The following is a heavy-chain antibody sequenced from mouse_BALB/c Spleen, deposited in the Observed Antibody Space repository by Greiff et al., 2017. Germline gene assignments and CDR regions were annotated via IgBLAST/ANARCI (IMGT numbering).Heavy chain of an antibody. J-gene: IGHJ1*01. CDR2: ISYSGST. CDR1: GDSITSGY. Sequence: EVKLQESGPSLVKPSQTLSLTCSVTGDSITSGYWNWFRKFPGNKLEYMGYISYSGSTYYNPSLKSRISITRDTSKNQYYLQLNSVTTEDTATYYCARLRYQSYWYFDVWGAGTTVTVSS. V-gene: IGHV3-8*02. CDR3: ARLRYQSYWYFDV. D-gene: IGHD1-1*01.